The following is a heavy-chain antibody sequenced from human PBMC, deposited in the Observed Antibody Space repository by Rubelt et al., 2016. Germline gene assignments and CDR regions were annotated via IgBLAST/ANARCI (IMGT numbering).Heavy chain of an antibody. CDR1: GYNFTSYA. Sequence: QVQMVQSGSELKKPGASVKVSCKASGYNFTSYAMNLVRQAPGQGLEWMGWINHNTGNPTYAQGLTGRFVLSLNPAAGPAFIQISSLKEEDSAMYYGAREGRAGFYGGFEYWGQGTLLTVSA. J-gene: IGHJ4*02. V-gene: IGHV7-4-1*02. CDR3: AREGRAGFYGGFEY. CDR2: INHNTGNP. D-gene: IGHD4-17*01.